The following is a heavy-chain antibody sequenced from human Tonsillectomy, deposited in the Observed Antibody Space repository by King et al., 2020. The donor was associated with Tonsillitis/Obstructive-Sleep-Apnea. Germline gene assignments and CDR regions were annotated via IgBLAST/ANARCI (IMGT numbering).Heavy chain of an antibody. J-gene: IGHJ4*02. D-gene: IGHD5-12*01. CDR1: GFTFSDYY. V-gene: IGHV3-11*05. CDR3: ARAIVATIGGQFDY. CDR2: ISSSRRYT. Sequence: QLVQSGGGLVKPGGSLRLSCAASGFTFSDYYMSWIRQAPGKGLEWVSYISSSRRYTNYADSVKGRFTISRDNAKNSLYLQMNSLRAEDTAVYYCARAIVATIGGQFDYWGQGTLVTVSS.